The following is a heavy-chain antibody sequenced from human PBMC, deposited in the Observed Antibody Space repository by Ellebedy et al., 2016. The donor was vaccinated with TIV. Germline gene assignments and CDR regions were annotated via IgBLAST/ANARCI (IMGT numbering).Heavy chain of an antibody. V-gene: IGHV3-23*01. Sequence: GGSLRLXCAASGFSFSSYAMSWVRQAPGKGLEWVSAISGSGVTTYYADSVKGRFTISRDNSKNTLYLQLNSLRAEDTAVYYCAKDWGIDYYYMDVWGEGTTVTVSS. J-gene: IGHJ6*03. CDR1: GFSFSSYA. D-gene: IGHD3-16*01. CDR2: ISGSGVTT. CDR3: AKDWGIDYYYMDV.